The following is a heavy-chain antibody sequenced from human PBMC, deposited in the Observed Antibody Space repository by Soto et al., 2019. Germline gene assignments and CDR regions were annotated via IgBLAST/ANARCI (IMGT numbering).Heavy chain of an antibody. Sequence: SETLSLTCAVYGGSFSGYYWSWIRHPPGKGLEWIGEINHSGSTNYNPSLKSRVTISVDTSKNQFSLKLSSVTAADTAVYYCARVKQWPTRPFDYWGQGTLVTVSS. CDR1: GGSFSGYY. D-gene: IGHD6-19*01. CDR2: INHSGST. J-gene: IGHJ4*02. CDR3: ARVKQWPTRPFDY. V-gene: IGHV4-34*01.